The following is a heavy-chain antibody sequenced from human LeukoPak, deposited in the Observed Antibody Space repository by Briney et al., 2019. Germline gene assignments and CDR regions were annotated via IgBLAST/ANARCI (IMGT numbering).Heavy chain of an antibody. J-gene: IGHJ3*02. CDR3: ARKTYDSSGLIPHPGVFDI. CDR1: GGSISSSNW. V-gene: IGHV4-4*02. CDR2: IYHSGST. D-gene: IGHD3-22*01. Sequence: SETLSLTCAVSGGSISSSNWWSWVRQPPGKGLEWIGEIYHSGSTNYNPSLKSRVTISVDKSKNQFSLKLSSVTAADTAVYYCARKTYDSSGLIPHPGVFDIWGQGTMVTVSS.